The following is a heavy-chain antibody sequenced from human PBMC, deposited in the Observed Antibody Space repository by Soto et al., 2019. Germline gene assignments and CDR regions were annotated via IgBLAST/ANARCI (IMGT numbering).Heavy chain of an antibody. J-gene: IGHJ3*02. CDR1: GGRISRGADY. Sequence: RSLSCSVSGGRISRGADYWSWIRQHPGKGQEWIGYIYYSGSTYYNPSLKSRVTVSVDTSKNQFSLKLRSVTSADTAVYYCARRTVKRRITIFGVVIDAFDSWGQGTLVTVSS. D-gene: IGHD3-3*01. V-gene: IGHV4-31*03. CDR2: IYYSGST. CDR3: ARRTVKRRITIFGVVIDAFDS.